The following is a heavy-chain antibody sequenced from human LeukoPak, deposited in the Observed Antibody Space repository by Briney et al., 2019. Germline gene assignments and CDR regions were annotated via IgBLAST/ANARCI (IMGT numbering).Heavy chain of an antibody. CDR2: IKRKSDGGTT. J-gene: IGHJ4*02. Sequence: KAGGSLRLSCAASGLTFSNAWMSWVRQAPGKGLEWVGRIKRKSDGGTTDYAAPVKGRFTISRDDSKNTLYLQMNSLKSEDTAVYYSTTELDVRPNHYWGQGTLVTVSS. CDR3: TTELDVRPNHY. D-gene: IGHD1-14*01. V-gene: IGHV3-15*01. CDR1: GLTFSNAW.